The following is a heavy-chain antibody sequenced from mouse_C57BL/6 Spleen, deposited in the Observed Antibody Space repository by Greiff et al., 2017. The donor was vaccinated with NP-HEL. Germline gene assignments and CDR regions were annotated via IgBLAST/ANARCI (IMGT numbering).Heavy chain of an antibody. D-gene: IGHD1-1*01. J-gene: IGHJ2*01. Sequence: VQLQQSGAELVRPGASVKLSCTASGLNIKDDYMHWVKQRPEQGLEWIGWIDPENGDTEYASKFQGKATITADTSSNTAYLQLSSLTSEDTAVDYCATRAISTVVAVDFWVKGTTLTVSS. CDR1: GLNIKDDY. CDR2: IDPENGDT. V-gene: IGHV14-4*01. CDR3: ATRAISTVVAVDF.